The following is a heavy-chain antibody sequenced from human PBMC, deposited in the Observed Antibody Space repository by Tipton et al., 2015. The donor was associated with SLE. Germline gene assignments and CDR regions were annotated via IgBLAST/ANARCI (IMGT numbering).Heavy chain of an antibody. J-gene: IGHJ4*02. CDR1: GDSISSGNYY. D-gene: IGHD2-15*01. CDR3: ARGNSGVVY. CDR2: IYYSGST. Sequence: TLSLTCTVSGDSISSGNYYWSWIRQPPGKGLEWIGYIYYSGSTNYNPSLKSRVTISVDTSKNQFSLKLSSVTAADTAVYYCARGNSGVVYWGQGTLVTVSS. V-gene: IGHV4-61*01.